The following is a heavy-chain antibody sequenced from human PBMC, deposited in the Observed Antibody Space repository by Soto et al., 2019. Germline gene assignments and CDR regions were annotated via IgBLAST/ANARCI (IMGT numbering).Heavy chain of an antibody. D-gene: IGHD2-21*02. Sequence: ASVKVSCKASGGTFSSYAIRSLRQAPGQGLEWMGIIIPSGGSTSYAQKFQGRVTMTGDTSTSTVYMELSSLRSEDTAVYYCDSTQYGGNSSGAFDIWGQGTMVNVSS. CDR2: IIPSGGST. CDR1: GGTFSSYA. CDR3: DSTQYGGNSSGAFDI. V-gene: IGHV1-46*01. J-gene: IGHJ3*02.